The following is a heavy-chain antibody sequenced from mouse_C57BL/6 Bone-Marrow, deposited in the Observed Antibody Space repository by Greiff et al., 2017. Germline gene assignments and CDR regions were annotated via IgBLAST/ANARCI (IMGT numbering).Heavy chain of an antibody. D-gene: IGHD2-4*01. J-gene: IGHJ3*01. V-gene: IGHV1-50*01. CDR3: ARYYDEDWFSY. CDR1: GYTFTSYW. CDR2: IDPSDSYT. Sequence: QVQLKQPGAELVKPGASVKLSCKASGYTFTSYWMQWVKQRPGQGLEWIGEIDPSDSYTNYNQKFQGKATFTVDTSYSTAYMQLSILTSEDSAVYYCARYYDEDWFSYWGQGTLVTVSA.